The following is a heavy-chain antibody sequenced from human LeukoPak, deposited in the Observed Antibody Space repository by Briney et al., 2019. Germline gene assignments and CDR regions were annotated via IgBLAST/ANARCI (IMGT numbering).Heavy chain of an antibody. Sequence: ASVKVSCKASGYTFTGYYMHWVRQAPGQGLEWMGRINPNSGDTDHAQKFQGRVTMTRDTSISTAYMELSRLRSDDTAVYYCARGGWNYVPYFGYWGQGTLVTVSS. CDR3: ARGGWNYVPYFGY. D-gene: IGHD1-7*01. CDR2: INPNSGDT. J-gene: IGHJ4*02. V-gene: IGHV1-2*06. CDR1: GYTFTGYY.